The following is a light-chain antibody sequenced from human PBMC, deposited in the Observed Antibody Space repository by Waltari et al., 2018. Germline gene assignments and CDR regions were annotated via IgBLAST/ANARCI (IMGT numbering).Light chain of an antibody. CDR1: SSDVGSSNL. V-gene: IGLV2-23*02. J-gene: IGLJ1*01. CDR3: YSYAGGSV. CDR2: EVS. Sequence: QSALTQPASGSGSPGQSITISCTGSSSDVGSSNLVSWYLQHPGKAPERIIYEVSKRAAGVSNRFSGSKSGNTASLTISGLQAEDEADYYCYSYAGGSVFGTGTKVTVL.